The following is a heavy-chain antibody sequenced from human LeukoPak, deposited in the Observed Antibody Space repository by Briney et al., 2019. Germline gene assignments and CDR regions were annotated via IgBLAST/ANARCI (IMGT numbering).Heavy chain of an antibody. Sequence: ASVKVSCKVSGYTLTELSMHWVRQAPGKGLEWMGGFDPEDGETIYAQKFQGRVTMTEDTSTDTAYMELSSLRSEDTAVYYRATGYYYDSSGYYYAFDYWGQGTLVTVSS. CDR1: GYTLTELS. V-gene: IGHV1-24*01. CDR2: FDPEDGET. CDR3: ATGYYYDSSGYYYAFDY. D-gene: IGHD3-22*01. J-gene: IGHJ4*02.